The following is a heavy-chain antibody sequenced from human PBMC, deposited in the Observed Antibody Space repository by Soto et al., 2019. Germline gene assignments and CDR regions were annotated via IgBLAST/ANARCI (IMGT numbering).Heavy chain of an antibody. CDR3: AKDYWNPRYFDN. Sequence: GGSLRLSCAASGFTFSNYGMSWVRQAPGKGLEWVSAVSDSGGRTRYADSVKGRFTISSSNSQYTLYLHMLSLRADDTAIYYCAKDYWNPRYFDNWGQGTLATVSS. CDR2: VSDSGGRT. D-gene: IGHD1-1*01. V-gene: IGHV3-23*01. CDR1: GFTFSNYG. J-gene: IGHJ4*02.